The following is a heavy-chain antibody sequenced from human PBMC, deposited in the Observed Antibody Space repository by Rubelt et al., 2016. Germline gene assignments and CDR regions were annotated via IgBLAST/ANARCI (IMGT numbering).Heavy chain of an antibody. Sequence: EVHLLESGGGLVQPGGSLRLSCAASGFTFSSYAMSWVRQAPGKGLEWVSAISSSGSSTYYADSVKGRFTISRDNSKNTLYLQMNSLRAEDTALYYCAKGIITSSYSAMDVWGQGTTVTVSS. J-gene: IGHJ6*02. D-gene: IGHD2-2*02. CDR3: AKGIITSSYSAMDV. CDR1: GFTFSSYA. CDR2: ISSSGSST. V-gene: IGHV3-23*01.